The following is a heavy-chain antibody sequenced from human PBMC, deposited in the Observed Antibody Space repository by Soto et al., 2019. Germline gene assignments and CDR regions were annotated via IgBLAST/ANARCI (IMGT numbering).Heavy chain of an antibody. V-gene: IGHV3-30-3*01. D-gene: IGHD3-10*01. J-gene: IGHJ6*03. CDR1: GFTFNSYS. CDR3: ATDGLVGSFRPNYHTYDYFMDV. CDR2: TSFDGIDK. Sequence: QVQLVESGGGVVQPGESLRLSCVASGFTFNSYSVHWVRQAPGKGLQWLAVTSFDGIDKYYAESVKGRFITSRDTSKNTLYLQLNSLRDEDTAIYFCATDGLVGSFRPNYHTYDYFMDVWGQGTTVTVSS.